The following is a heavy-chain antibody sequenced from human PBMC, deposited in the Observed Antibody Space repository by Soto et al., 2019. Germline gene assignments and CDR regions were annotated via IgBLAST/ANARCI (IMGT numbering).Heavy chain of an antibody. V-gene: IGHV1-2*04. J-gene: IGHJ6*02. CDR3: ARDRRRRGITIFGKVDGMDV. CDR1: GYTFTGYY. D-gene: IGHD3-3*01. CDR2: INPNSGGT. Sequence: GASVKVSCKASGYTFTGYYMHWVRQAPGQGLEWMGWINPNSGGTNYAQKFQGWVTMTRDTSISTAYMELSRLRSDDTAVYYCARDRRRRGITIFGKVDGMDVWGQGTTVTVSS.